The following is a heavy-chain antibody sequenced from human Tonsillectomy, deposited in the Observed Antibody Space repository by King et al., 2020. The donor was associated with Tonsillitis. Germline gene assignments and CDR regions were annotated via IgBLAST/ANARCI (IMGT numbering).Heavy chain of an antibody. V-gene: IGHV1-8*01. J-gene: IGHJ4*02. CDR3: ARGKDDSYGYSFDY. Sequence: VQLVESGAEVKKTGASVKVSCKASGYTFTRYDINWVRQGTGQGLEWMGWKNPSSGNKGYAQKFQGRVAMTRNTAISTAYMELSSLRSEDTAVYYCARGKDDSYGYSFDYWGQGTLVTVSS. D-gene: IGHD5-18*01. CDR1: GYTFTRYD. CDR2: KNPSSGNK.